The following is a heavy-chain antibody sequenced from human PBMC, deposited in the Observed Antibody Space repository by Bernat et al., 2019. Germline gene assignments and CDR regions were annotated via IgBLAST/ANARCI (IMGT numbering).Heavy chain of an antibody. V-gene: IGHV3-33*01. CDR2: IWYDGSNK. CDR3: AREDRSSYDVWSGYYRDRWFDY. Sequence: QVQLVESGGGVVQPWRSLRLSCAASGFTFSSYGMHWVRPAPGKGLEWVAVIWYDGSNKYYADSVKGRFTISRDNSKNTLYLQMNSLRAEDTAVYYCAREDRSSYDVWSGYYRDRWFDYWGQGTLVTVSS. CDR1: GFTFSSYG. D-gene: IGHD3-3*01. J-gene: IGHJ4*02.